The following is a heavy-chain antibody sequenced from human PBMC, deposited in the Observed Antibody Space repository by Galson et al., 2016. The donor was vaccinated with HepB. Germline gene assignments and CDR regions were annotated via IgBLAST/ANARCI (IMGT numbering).Heavy chain of an antibody. Sequence: CAISGDSVYNNGAAWVWIRQSPSRGLEWLGRTFYRSTWENHYAGSVKNRITISPDTSRDQFSLHLNSVTPEDTAVYYCARAIMLGRGMDVWGQGTTVTVSS. D-gene: IGHD3-10*01. CDR3: ARAIMLGRGMDV. J-gene: IGHJ6*02. CDR1: GDSVYNNGAA. CDR2: TFYRSTWEN. V-gene: IGHV6-1*01.